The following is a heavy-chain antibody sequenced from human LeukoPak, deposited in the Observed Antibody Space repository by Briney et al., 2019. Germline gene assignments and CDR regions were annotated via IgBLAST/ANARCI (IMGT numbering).Heavy chain of an antibody. Sequence: PGGSLRLSCAASGFTFSSYSMNWVRQAPGKGLEWVSYISSSSSTIYYADSVKGRFTISRDNAKNSLYLQMNSLRAEDTAVYYCARGRYDSSGYYDLDAFDIWGQGTMVTVSS. CDR1: GFTFSSYS. D-gene: IGHD3-22*01. CDR2: ISSSSSTI. J-gene: IGHJ3*02. V-gene: IGHV3-48*04. CDR3: ARGRYDSSGYYDLDAFDI.